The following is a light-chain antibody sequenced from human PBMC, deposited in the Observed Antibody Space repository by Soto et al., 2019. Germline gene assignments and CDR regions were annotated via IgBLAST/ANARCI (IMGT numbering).Light chain of an antibody. CDR2: HAY. V-gene: IGKV1-33*01. CDR1: QTVSKY. Sequence: DIQLTQSPSSLSASFGDRVTIVCRASQTVSKYVNWYQQKPGKVPDLIXYHAYKLAKGVTSRFSGSGSGTDFSFIITSLQREDLATYYCQQYYGLPPLTCGQGTRLEIK. J-gene: IGKJ5*01. CDR3: QQYYGLPPLT.